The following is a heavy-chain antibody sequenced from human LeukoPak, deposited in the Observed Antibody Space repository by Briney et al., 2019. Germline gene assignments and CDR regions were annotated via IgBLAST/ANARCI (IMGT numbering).Heavy chain of an antibody. CDR2: ISSTGGEI. V-gene: IGHV3-23*01. CDR1: GFTFSRYV. Sequence: GGSLRLSCAASGFTFSRYVMSWVRQVPGRRPDWVSTISSTGGEIFYADSVKGRFTISRDNSKNTLYLQMNSLRAEDTAVYYCAKVLATFGIGNWFDPWGQGTLVTVSS. D-gene: IGHD3-10*01. CDR3: AKVLATFGIGNWFDP. J-gene: IGHJ5*02.